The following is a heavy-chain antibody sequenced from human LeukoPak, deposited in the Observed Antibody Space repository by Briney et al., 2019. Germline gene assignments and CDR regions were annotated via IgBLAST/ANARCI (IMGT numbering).Heavy chain of an antibody. V-gene: IGHV3-7*03. Sequence: GGSLRLSCAASGFTFSSYWMSWVRQAPGKGLEWVANIKQDGSEKYYVDSAKGRFTISRDNAKNSLYLQMNSLRAEDTAVYYCARGDRSSWDTYYFDYWGQGTLVTVSS. D-gene: IGHD6-13*01. CDR1: GFTFSSYW. CDR3: ARGDRSSWDTYYFDY. CDR2: IKQDGSEK. J-gene: IGHJ4*02.